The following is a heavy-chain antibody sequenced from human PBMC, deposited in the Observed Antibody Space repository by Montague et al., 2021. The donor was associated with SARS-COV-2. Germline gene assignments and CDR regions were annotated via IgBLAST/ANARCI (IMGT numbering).Heavy chain of an antibody. Sequence: SETLSLTCAVHGTSFSGYYWNWIRQPPGKGLEWIGEINHGGSTKXSPSLKSRLTISADTSKNQFSLKLTSVAAADTAVYYCARLRDGVVPSPIQGVGPYYSYYYMDVWGRGTTVTVSS. CDR2: INHGGST. CDR3: ARLRDGVVPSPIQGVGPYYSYYYMDV. J-gene: IGHJ6*03. D-gene: IGHD2-15*01. CDR1: GTSFSGYY. V-gene: IGHV4-34*01.